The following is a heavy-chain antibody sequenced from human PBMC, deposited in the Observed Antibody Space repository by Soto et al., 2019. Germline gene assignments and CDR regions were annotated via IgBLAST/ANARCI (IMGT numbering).Heavy chain of an antibody. CDR2: VSPPFRTS. J-gene: IGHJ6*02. CDR3: ARVFYYGSGSYSPYGMDV. Sequence: QVQLVQYGAEVKKPGSSVKVSCKTSGVSFNNNGIGWVRQAPGHGLEWMGGVSPPFRTSNYARKFQGRISITADASTGTVNMELSSLTSGDTAQYYCARVFYYGSGSYSPYGMDVWGQGTTVTVSS. D-gene: IGHD3-10*01. CDR1: GVSFNNNG. V-gene: IGHV1-69*01.